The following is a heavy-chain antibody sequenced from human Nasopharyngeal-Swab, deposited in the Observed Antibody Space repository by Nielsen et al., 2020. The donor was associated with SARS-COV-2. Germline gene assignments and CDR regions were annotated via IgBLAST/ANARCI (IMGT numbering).Heavy chain of an antibody. CDR3: ARRPYSSSSGDYYYGMDV. Sequence: SVKVSCKASGGAFSRYAISWVRQAPGQGLEWMGGIIPIFGTANYAQKFQGRVTITADEPTSTAYMELSSLRSEDTAVYYCARRPYSSSSGDYYYGMDVWGQGTTVTVSS. CDR2: IIPIFGTA. D-gene: IGHD6-6*01. CDR1: GGAFSRYA. V-gene: IGHV1-69*13. J-gene: IGHJ6*02.